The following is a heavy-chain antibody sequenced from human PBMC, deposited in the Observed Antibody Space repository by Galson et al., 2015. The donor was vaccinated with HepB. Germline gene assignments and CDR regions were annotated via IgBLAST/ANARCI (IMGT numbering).Heavy chain of an antibody. CDR2: ITGSGGTT. CDR1: GFTFRNYA. CDR3: ARGAAAADY. J-gene: IGHJ4*02. D-gene: IGHD6-13*01. V-gene: IGHV3-23*01. Sequence: SLRLSCAASGFTFRNYAMSWVRQAPGKGLEWVSSITGSGGTTFYPDSVKGRFTISRDNSKNTLYLQMNSLRAEDTAVYYCARGAAAADYWGQGTLVTVSS.